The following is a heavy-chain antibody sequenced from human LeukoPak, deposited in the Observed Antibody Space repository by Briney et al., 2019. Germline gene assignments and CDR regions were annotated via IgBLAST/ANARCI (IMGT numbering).Heavy chain of an antibody. CDR2: ITSSSSTI. CDR1: GFTFSTYS. J-gene: IGHJ4*02. Sequence: GGSLRLSCAASGFTFSTYSMNWVRQAPGKGLEWVSYITSSSSTIYHADSVKGRFTISRDNAKNTLYLQMNSLRAEDTAVYYCARSATTGMTTHFDYWGQGTLVTVSS. V-gene: IGHV3-48*01. CDR3: ARSATTGMTTHFDY. D-gene: IGHD4-17*01.